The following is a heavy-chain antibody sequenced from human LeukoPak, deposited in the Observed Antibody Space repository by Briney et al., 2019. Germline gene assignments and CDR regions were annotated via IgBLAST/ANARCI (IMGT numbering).Heavy chain of an antibody. V-gene: IGHV5-51*01. CDR2: IYPGDSDT. Sequence: GESLKISCKGSEYSFTNYWIGWVRQMPGKGLEWMGIIYPGDSDTRYSPSFQGQVIISADKSINTAYLQWSSLKASDTAMYYCARGRIAARFDAFDIWGQGTMVTVSS. J-gene: IGHJ3*02. CDR3: ARGRIAARFDAFDI. D-gene: IGHD6-6*01. CDR1: EYSFTNYW.